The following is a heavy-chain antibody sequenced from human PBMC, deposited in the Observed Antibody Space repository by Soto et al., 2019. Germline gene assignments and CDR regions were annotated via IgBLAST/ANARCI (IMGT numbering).Heavy chain of an antibody. CDR2: INPGSGVT. CDR3: ARVAGHKNARLDN. J-gene: IGHJ4*02. Sequence: GXSVNVSCQASVYSFTKYHMHWVRQAPGQGLEWMGWINPGSGVTNQAQKFQGRVTMTRDTSITTTYMELNSLTSDDTAVYYCARVAGHKNARLDNWGQGALVTVSS. CDR1: VYSFTKYH. V-gene: IGHV1-2*02. D-gene: IGHD1-1*01.